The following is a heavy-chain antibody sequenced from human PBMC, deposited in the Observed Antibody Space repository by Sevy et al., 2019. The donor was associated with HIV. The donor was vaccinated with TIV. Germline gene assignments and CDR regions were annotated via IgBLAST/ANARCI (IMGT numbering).Heavy chain of an antibody. J-gene: IGHJ6*02. D-gene: IGHD3-22*01. CDR1: GFTFSNAW. V-gene: IGHV3-15*01. Sequence: GGSLRLSCAASGFTFSNAWMSWVRQAPGKGLEWVGRIKSKTDGGTTDYAAPVKGRFTISRDDSKNRLYLQMNSLKTEDTAVYYCTTSNDSSGRPVRDYYGMDVWGQGTTVTVSS. CDR3: TTSNDSSGRPVRDYYGMDV. CDR2: IKSKTDGGTT.